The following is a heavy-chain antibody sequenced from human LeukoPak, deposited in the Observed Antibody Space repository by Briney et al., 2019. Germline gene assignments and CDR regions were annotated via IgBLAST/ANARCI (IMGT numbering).Heavy chain of an antibody. V-gene: IGHV3-74*01. Sequence: GGSLRIFCAASGFTFSSYWMHWVRQAPGKGLVWVSRLISDGSSASYADSVKGRFTISRDNTKNILYLQMNSLRAEDTAVYYCVRDSRYCPDVWGQGTTVTVSS. CDR2: LISDGSSA. J-gene: IGHJ6*02. CDR1: GFTFSSYW. D-gene: IGHD2-8*02. CDR3: VRDSRYCPDV.